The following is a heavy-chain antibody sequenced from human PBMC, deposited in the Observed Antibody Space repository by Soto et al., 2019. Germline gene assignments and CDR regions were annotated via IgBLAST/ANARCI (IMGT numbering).Heavy chain of an antibody. V-gene: IGHV4-31*03. CDR1: GGSISSGGYY. CDR3: ARAGTMVRGVIITWFDP. J-gene: IGHJ5*02. CDR2: IYYSGST. Sequence: PSETLSLTCTVSGGSISSGGYYWSWIRQHPGKGLEWIGYIYYSGSTYYNPSLKSRVTISVDTSKNQFSLKLSSVTAADTAVYYCARAGTMVRGVIITWFDPWGQGTLVTVS. D-gene: IGHD3-10*01.